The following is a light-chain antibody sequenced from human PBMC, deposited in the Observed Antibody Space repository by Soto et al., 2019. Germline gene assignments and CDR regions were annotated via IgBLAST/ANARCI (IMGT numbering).Light chain of an antibody. Sequence: DIQMTQSPSTLSASVGDKVTITCRASQSISRWLAWHQQKPGKAPKPLIYKASSLESGVPSRFSGSESGTEFTLTISSLQPDDFATYYCQQYNIYPLTFGGGTKVEIK. J-gene: IGKJ4*01. CDR3: QQYNIYPLT. CDR2: KAS. V-gene: IGKV1-5*03. CDR1: QSISRW.